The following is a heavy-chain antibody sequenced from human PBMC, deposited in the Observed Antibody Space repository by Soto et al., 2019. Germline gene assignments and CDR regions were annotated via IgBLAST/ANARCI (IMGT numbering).Heavy chain of an antibody. V-gene: IGHV4-59*01. J-gene: IGHJ4*02. CDR2: IYYSGST. D-gene: IGHD6-19*01. CDR1: GGSNSSNY. CDR3: ARAVAVAADFDY. Sequence: SATLSLTCTVSGGSNSSNYCSWIRQPPGKGLEWIGYIYYSGSTNYNPSLKSRVTISVDTSKNQFSLKLSSVTAADTAVYYCARAVAVAADFDYWGQGTLVTVSS.